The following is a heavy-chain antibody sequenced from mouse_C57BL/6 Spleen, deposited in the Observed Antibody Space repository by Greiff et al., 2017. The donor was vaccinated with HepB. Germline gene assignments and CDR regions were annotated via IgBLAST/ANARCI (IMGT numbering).Heavy chain of an antibody. CDR3: ARRDYSNYVFDY. Sequence: QVQLKQPGAELVKPGASVKMSCKASGYTFTSYWITWVKQRPGQGLEWIGDIYPGSGSTNYNEKFKSKATLTVDTSSSTAYMQLSSLTSEDSAVYYCARRDYSNYVFDYWGQGTTLTVSS. V-gene: IGHV1-55*01. J-gene: IGHJ2*01. D-gene: IGHD2-5*01. CDR2: IYPGSGST. CDR1: GYTFTSYW.